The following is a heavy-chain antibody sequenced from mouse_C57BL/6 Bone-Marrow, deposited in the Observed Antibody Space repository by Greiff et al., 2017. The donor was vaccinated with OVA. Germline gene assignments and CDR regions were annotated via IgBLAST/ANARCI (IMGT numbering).Heavy chain of an antibody. J-gene: IGHJ4*01. Sequence: EVKVEESGGGLVKPGGSLKLSCAASGFTFSSYAMSWVRQTPEKRLEWVATISDGGSYTYYPDNVKGRFTISRDNAKNNLYLQMSHLKSEDTAMYYCARPGDYDDYAMDYWGQGTSVTVSS. CDR2: ISDGGSYT. CDR1: GFTFSSYA. V-gene: IGHV5-4*03. D-gene: IGHD2-4*01. CDR3: ARPGDYDDYAMDY.